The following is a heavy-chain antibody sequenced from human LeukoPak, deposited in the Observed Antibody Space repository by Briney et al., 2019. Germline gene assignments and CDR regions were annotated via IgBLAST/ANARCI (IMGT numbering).Heavy chain of an antibody. D-gene: IGHD3-10*01. CDR1: GFTFRNYV. CDR2: TPSDLNVK. V-gene: IGHV3-30-3*01. CDR3: AREGYYGSGSPPSLYFDY. Sequence: RGSLRLSCAASGFTFRNYVIHWVRQAPGKGLEWVAVTPSDLNVKLYADSVKGRFTISRDNSRSTLYLQMNSLRPEDTAIYYCAREGYYGSGSPPSLYFDYWGQGTLVTVSS. J-gene: IGHJ4*02.